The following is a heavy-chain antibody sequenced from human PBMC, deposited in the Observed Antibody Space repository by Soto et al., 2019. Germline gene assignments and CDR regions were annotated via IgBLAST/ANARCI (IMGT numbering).Heavy chain of an antibody. CDR2: ISSSGSTI. V-gene: IGHV3-11*01. D-gene: IGHD3-3*01. Sequence: GGSLRLSCAASGFTFSDYYMSWIRQAPGKGLEWVSYISSSGSTIYYADSVKGRFTISRDNAKNSLYLQMNSLRAEDTAVYYCASAPFGVVPRLGDYYYYGMDVWGQGTTVTVSS. CDR3: ASAPFGVVPRLGDYYYYGMDV. CDR1: GFTFSDYY. J-gene: IGHJ6*02.